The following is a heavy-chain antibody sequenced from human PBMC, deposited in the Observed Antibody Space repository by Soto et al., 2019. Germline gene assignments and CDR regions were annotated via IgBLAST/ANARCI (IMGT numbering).Heavy chain of an antibody. J-gene: IGHJ6*02. CDR3: ARPREAGKYYYCVDF. V-gene: IGHV5-51*01. D-gene: IGHD6-19*01. Sequence: GESLKISCKGPGYSFTSYWIGWVRQMPGKGLEWMGIIYPGDSDTRYSPSFQGQVTISADKSISTAYLQWSSLKASDTAMYYCARPREAGKYYYCVDFWGQGTTVTVSS. CDR2: IYPGDSDT. CDR1: GYSFTSYW.